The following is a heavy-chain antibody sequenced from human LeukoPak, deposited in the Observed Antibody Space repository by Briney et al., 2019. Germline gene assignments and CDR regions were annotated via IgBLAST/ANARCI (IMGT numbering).Heavy chain of an antibody. Sequence: ETLSLTCAVYGGSFSGYYWSWIRQAPGKGLEWVSVIYSGGSTYYADSVKGRFTISRDNSKNTLYLQMNSLRAEDTAVYYCAKDGDSKLHGYYFDYWGQGTLVTVSS. V-gene: IGHV3-66*01. J-gene: IGHJ4*02. CDR1: GGSFSGYY. D-gene: IGHD2-2*03. CDR2: IYSGGST. CDR3: AKDGDSKLHGYYFDY.